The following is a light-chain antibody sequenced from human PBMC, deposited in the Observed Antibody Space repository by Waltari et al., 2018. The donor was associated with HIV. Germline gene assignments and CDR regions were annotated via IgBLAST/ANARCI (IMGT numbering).Light chain of an antibody. J-gene: IGLJ3*02. Sequence: QSVLPQPLSASGTSGHSVTISCSGRRSNITSNPANRYQQLPGTAPKLLIYSDKQRPSGVPDRFSGSKSGTSASLAISGLQSEDEADYYCAAWDDNLNGWVFGGGTKLTVL. V-gene: IGLV1-44*01. CDR1: RSNITSNP. CDR2: SDK. CDR3: AAWDDNLNGWV.